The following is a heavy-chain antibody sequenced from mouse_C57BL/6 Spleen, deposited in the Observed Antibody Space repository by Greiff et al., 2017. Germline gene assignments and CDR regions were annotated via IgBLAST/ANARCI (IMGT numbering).Heavy chain of an antibody. Sequence: VQLQQSGPELVKPGASVKIPCKASGYTFTDYNMDWVKQSHGNSLEWIGDINPNNGGTSYNQKFKGKATLTVDKSSSTGYMEIRSLTSEDTEVYYCARLAGYTINFDYWGQGTTLTVSS. D-gene: IGHD2-2*01. CDR2: INPNNGGT. V-gene: IGHV1-18*01. J-gene: IGHJ2*01. CDR1: GYTFTDYN. CDR3: ARLAGYTINFDY.